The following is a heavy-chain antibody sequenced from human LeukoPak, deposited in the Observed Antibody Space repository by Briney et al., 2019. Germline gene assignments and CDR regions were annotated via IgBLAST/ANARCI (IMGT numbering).Heavy chain of an antibody. Sequence: PSETLSLTCTVSGGSISSYYWSWIRQPPGKGLEWIGYIYYSGSTNYNPSLKSRVTISVDTSKNQFSLKLTSVTAADTAVYYCAKTTEGGYTYGYFYYYYMDVWGKGTTVTISS. J-gene: IGHJ6*03. CDR3: AKTTEGGYTYGYFYYYYMDV. V-gene: IGHV4-59*01. CDR1: GGSISSYY. CDR2: IYYSGST. D-gene: IGHD5-18*01.